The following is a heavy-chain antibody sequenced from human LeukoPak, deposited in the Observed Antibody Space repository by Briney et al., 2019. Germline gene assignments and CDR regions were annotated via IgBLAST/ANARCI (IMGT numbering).Heavy chain of an antibody. CDR1: GFTFDDYA. J-gene: IGHJ4*02. CDR2: ISWNSGSI. D-gene: IGHD6-19*01. CDR3: AKGSLYSSGWFFDY. V-gene: IGHV3-9*01. Sequence: GGSLRLSCAASGFTFDDYAMHWVRHAPGKGLEWVSGISWNSGSIGYADSVKGRFTISRDNAKNSLYLQMNSLRAEDTALYYCAKGSLYSSGWFFDYWGQGTLVTVSS.